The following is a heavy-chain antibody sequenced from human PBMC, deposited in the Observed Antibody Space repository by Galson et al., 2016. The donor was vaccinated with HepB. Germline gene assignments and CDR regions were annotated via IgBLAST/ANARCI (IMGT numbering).Heavy chain of an antibody. J-gene: IGHJ3*01. CDR2: IHPDGSQK. D-gene: IGHD2-15*01. Sequence: SLRLSCAASGFTLTDLWMNWVRQAPGKGLEWVANIHPDGSQKNYIDPVKGRFTISRDNAKRSLFLQMSSLRAEDTAVYYCLADTYAFDLWGQGTTVTVSS. CDR3: LADTYAFDL. V-gene: IGHV3-7*01. CDR1: GFTLTDLW.